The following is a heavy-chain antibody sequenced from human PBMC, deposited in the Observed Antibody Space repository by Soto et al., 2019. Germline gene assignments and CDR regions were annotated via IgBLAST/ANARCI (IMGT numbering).Heavy chain of an antibody. J-gene: IGHJ5*02. CDR2: ISPIFGTA. D-gene: IGHD3-10*01. CDR3: ARDLWFGELIPTNWFDP. V-gene: IGHV1-69*01. Sequence: QVQLVQSGAEVKKPGSSVKVSCKASGGTFSSYAISWVRQSPGQGLAWMGGISPIFGTANYAQKFQGRVTITADESTSTAYMELSSLRSEDTAVYYCARDLWFGELIPTNWFDPWGQGTLVTVSS. CDR1: GGTFSSYA.